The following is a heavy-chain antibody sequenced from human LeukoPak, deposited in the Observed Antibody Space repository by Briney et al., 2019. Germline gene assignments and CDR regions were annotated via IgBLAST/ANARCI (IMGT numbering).Heavy chain of an antibody. D-gene: IGHD6-13*01. Sequence: KPGVSLRLSCAASGFTFSDYYMSWIRQAPGKGLEWVSYISSSGSTIYYADSVKGRFTISRDNAKNSLYLQMNSLRAEDTAVYYCARDRVFVRRGPRDWGQGTLVTVSS. CDR3: ARDRVFVRRGPRD. J-gene: IGHJ4*02. V-gene: IGHV3-11*01. CDR2: ISSSGSTI. CDR1: GFTFSDYY.